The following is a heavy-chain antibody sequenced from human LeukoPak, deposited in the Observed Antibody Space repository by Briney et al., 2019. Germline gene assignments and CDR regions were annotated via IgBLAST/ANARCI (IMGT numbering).Heavy chain of an antibody. D-gene: IGHD3-9*01. CDR3: ARGTGFDWLLLGAFDI. Sequence: PGGSLRLSCAASGFTFSSYWMSWVRQAPGKGLEWVANIKQDGSEKYYVDSVKGRFTISRDNAENSLYLQMNSLRAEDTAVYYCARGTGFDWLLLGAFDIWGQGTMVTVSS. CDR1: GFTFSSYW. J-gene: IGHJ3*02. V-gene: IGHV3-7*01. CDR2: IKQDGSEK.